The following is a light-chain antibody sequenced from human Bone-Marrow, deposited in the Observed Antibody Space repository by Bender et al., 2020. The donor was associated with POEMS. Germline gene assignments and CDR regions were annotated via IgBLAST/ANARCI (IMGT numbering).Light chain of an antibody. Sequence: QSALTQPASVSGSPGQSITISCTGTSSDVGGYNFVSWYQQHPGKVPKLMIYDVTNRPSGVSNRFSGSKSGSTASLTISGLQAEDEADFYCCSYAGSSIWVFGGGTKLTVL. V-gene: IGLV2-23*02. CDR3: CSYAGSSIWV. CDR1: SSDVGGYNF. J-gene: IGLJ3*02. CDR2: DVT.